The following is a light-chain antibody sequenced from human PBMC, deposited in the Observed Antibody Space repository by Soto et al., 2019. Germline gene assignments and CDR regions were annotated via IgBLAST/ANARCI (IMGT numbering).Light chain of an antibody. CDR3: AAWDDSLNGFV. V-gene: IGLV1-44*01. CDR1: SSNIGSNT. J-gene: IGLJ1*01. CDR2: TNN. Sequence: QSVLTQPPSASGTPGQTITISCSGGSSNIGSNTVNWYQQLPGTAPKLLIYTNNQRPSGVRDRFSGSRSGTSASLAISGLQSEDEADYYCAAWDDSLNGFVFGTGTKLTVL.